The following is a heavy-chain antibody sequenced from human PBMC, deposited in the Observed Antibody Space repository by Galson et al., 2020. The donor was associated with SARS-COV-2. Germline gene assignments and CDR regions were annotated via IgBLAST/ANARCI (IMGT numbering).Heavy chain of an antibody. CDR3: ARGPTKYYDFWSGYNPGSYMDV. J-gene: IGHJ6*03. V-gene: IGHV4-39*07. CDR1: GGSISSSSYY. Sequence: SETLSLTCTVSGGSISSSSYYWGWIRQPPGKGLEWIGSIYYSGSTYYNPSLKSRVTISVDTSKNQFSLKLSSLTAEDTAVYYCARGPTKYYDFWSGYNPGSYMDVWGKGTTVTVSS. CDR2: IYYSGST. D-gene: IGHD3-3*01.